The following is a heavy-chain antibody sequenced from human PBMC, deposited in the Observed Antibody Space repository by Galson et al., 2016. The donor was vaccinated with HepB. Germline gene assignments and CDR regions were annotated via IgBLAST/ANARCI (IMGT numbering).Heavy chain of an antibody. CDR1: GYSFRSYW. V-gene: IGHV5-10-1*01. J-gene: IGHJ4*02. CDR2: FDPVKSRS. Sequence: QSGAEVKKPGESLKIFCKGSGYSFRSYWIGWVRQMPGKGLEWVGRFDPVKSRSNYTPSCQGHVTISGDKSINTVYLQWSSLKASDTAMYYCARHGFGGSGFQYFDYWGQGNLVTVSS. CDR3: ARHGFGGSGFQYFDY. D-gene: IGHD2-15*01.